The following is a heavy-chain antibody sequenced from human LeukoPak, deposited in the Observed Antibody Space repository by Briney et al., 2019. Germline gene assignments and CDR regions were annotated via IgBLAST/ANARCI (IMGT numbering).Heavy chain of an antibody. V-gene: IGHV3-7*01. CDR3: ARLTNRYFDL. CDR1: GFTFSVYW. J-gene: IGHJ2*01. CDR2: IKQDGSET. Sequence: GGSLGLSCAASGFTFSVYWMSWVRQAPGKGLEWVANIKQDGSETHYVASVKGRFTISRDNAKSSLYLQMSSLRGDDTAVYYCARLTNRYFDLWGRGLLVSASS. D-gene: IGHD1-1*01.